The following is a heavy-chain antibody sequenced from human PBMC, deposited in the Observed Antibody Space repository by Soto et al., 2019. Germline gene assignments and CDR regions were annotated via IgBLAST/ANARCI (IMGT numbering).Heavy chain of an antibody. CDR2: IKQDGSEK. D-gene: IGHD5-18*01. CDR1: GFTFSSYW. V-gene: IGHV3-7*01. J-gene: IGHJ6*02. CDR3: ARRLQLWANYHYYGMDV. Sequence: GGSLRLSCAASGFTFSSYWMSWVRQAPGKGLEWVANIKQDGSEKYYVDSVKGRFTFSRDNAENSLYLQMNSLRAEDTAVYYCARRLQLWANYHYYGMDVWGQGTTVTVSS.